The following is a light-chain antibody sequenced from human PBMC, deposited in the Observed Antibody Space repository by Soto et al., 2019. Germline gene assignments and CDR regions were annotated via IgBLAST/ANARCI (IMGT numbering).Light chain of an antibody. CDR2: DAS. J-gene: IGKJ1*01. V-gene: IGKV3D-20*02. CDR1: QSLSSSQ. Sequence: EIVLTQSPGTLSLSPGERATLSCRASQSLSSSQLAWYQQKPGQAPRLLIHDASSRATGISDRFTGSGSGTDFTLTITTLEPEDFAVYYCHQRKSWPRTFGQGTKVDIK. CDR3: HQRKSWPRT.